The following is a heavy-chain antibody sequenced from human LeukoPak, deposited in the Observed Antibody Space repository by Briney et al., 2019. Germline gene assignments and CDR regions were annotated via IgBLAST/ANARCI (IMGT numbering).Heavy chain of an antibody. D-gene: IGHD2-21*02. CDR1: GGSFSGHY. J-gene: IGHJ4*02. Sequence: PSETLSLTCGVSGGSFSGHYWSWIRQPPGKGLEWIGYIYYSGSTNYNPSLKSRVTISVDTSKNQFSLKLSSVTAADTAVYYCARAASVGHIAYCGGDCYPYFDYWGQGTLVTVSS. CDR2: IYYSGST. V-gene: IGHV4-59*11. CDR3: ARAASVGHIAYCGGDCYPYFDY.